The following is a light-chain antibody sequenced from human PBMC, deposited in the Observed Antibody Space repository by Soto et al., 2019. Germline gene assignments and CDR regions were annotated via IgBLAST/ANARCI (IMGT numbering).Light chain of an antibody. V-gene: IGKV2-30*02. CDR2: EVS. CDR3: MQGTHWPIT. Sequence: DVVMTQSPLSLPVTLGQPSSISCSSNQSLVHSDGIAYFSWFQQRPGRSPRRLLFEVSKRHSGVPARFSGSGSGTDFALKISRVEAEDVGVYYCMQGTHWPITFGQGTRLEIK. J-gene: IGKJ5*01. CDR1: QSLVHSDGIAY.